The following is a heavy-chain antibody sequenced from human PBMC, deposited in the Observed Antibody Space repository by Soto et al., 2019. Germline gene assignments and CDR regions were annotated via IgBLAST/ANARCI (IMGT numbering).Heavy chain of an antibody. D-gene: IGHD2-15*01. V-gene: IGHV3-43*01. Sequence: GGSLRLSCAASGFTFDDYTVHWVRQAPGKGLEWVSLISWDGRDTYYIDSVRGRFTISRDNSKNSLYLQIRSLRTEDTALYYCAKTCSFGSCFDYWGQGTLVTVSS. CDR2: ISWDGRDT. CDR3: AKTCSFGSCFDY. CDR1: GFTFDDYT. J-gene: IGHJ4*02.